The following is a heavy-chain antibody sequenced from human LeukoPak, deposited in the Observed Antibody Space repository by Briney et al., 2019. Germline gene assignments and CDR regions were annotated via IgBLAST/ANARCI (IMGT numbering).Heavy chain of an antibody. Sequence: KPSETLSLTCAVYGGSFSGYYWSWIRQPPGKGLEWIGEINHSGSTNYNPSLKSRVTIPVDTSKNQFSLKLSSVTAADTAVYYCARGSVGQQQLDWFDPWGQGTLVTVSS. D-gene: IGHD6-13*01. J-gene: IGHJ5*02. V-gene: IGHV4-34*01. CDR1: GGSFSGYY. CDR3: ARGSVGQQQLDWFDP. CDR2: INHSGST.